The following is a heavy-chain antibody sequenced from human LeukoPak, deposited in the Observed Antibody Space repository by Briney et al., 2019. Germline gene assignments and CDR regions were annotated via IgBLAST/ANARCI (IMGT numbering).Heavy chain of an antibody. CDR3: ARAAAGIAVADPLEY. V-gene: IGHV1-18*01. CDR1: GYTFTSYG. J-gene: IGHJ4*02. CDR2: ISAYNGKT. D-gene: IGHD6-19*01. Sequence: GGSVRVSCKASGYTFTSYGMSWVRQAPGQGVEWMGWISAYNGKTNYAQKLQGRVTITTDTSTSTAYMEMRSLRSDDTAVYYCARAAAGIAVADPLEYWGQGTLVTVSS.